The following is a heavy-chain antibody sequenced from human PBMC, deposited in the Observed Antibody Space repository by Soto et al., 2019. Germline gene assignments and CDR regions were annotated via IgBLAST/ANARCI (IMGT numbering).Heavy chain of an antibody. CDR1: GFTFSSYS. D-gene: IGHD3-3*01. J-gene: IGHJ4*02. Sequence: GGSLRLSCAASGFTFSSYSMNWVRQAPGKGLEWVSYISSSSSTIYYADSVKGRFTISRDNAKNSLYLQMNSLRAEDTAVYYCARLGYYDFWSGYYILDYWGQGTLVTVSS. CDR3: ARLGYYDFWSGYYILDY. V-gene: IGHV3-48*01. CDR2: ISSSSSTI.